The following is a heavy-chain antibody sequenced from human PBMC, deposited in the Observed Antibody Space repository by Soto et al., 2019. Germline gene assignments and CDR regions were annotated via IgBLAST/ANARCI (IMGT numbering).Heavy chain of an antibody. V-gene: IGHV1-69*06. CDR1: GGTLSDHG. J-gene: IGHJ3*02. CDR3: ERGVYGSGNYYTGPSAFDI. Sequence: QVQLEQSGAEVKKPGSSVKVSCKASGGTLSDHGVAWLRQAPGQGLEWMGGTIPVFNTAKYAQKVQGRVTVTADKFTNIAYMELSSLRSEDTAFYFCERGVYGSGNYYTGPSAFDIWGQGTMVSVSS. CDR2: TIPVFNTA. D-gene: IGHD3-10*01.